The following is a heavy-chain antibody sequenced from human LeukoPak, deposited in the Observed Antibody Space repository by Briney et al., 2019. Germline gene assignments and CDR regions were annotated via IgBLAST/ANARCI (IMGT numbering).Heavy chain of an antibody. D-gene: IGHD3-10*01. V-gene: IGHV4-59*01. J-gene: IGHJ4*02. Sequence: PSETLSLTCTVSGGSISSYYWSWIRQPPGKGPEWIGYIYYSGSTNYNPSLKSRVTISVDTSKNQFSLKLSSVTAADTAVYYCARAPMALQIDYWGQGTLVTVSS. CDR2: IYYSGST. CDR1: GGSISSYY. CDR3: ARAPMALQIDY.